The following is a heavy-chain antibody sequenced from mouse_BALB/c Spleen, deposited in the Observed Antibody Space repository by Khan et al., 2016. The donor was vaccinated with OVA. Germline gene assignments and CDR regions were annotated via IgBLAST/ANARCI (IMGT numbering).Heavy chain of an antibody. Sequence: EVQLHESGGDLVKPGGSLKLSCAASGFTFSTYSMSWVRQTPDKRLEWVATVSTGGGYTYYPDSVKGRFTISRDNAKNTLYLQMSSLKSEDTAKFYGTRYDDYYDSEGFAYWGQGTLVTVSA. CDR1: GFTFSTYS. D-gene: IGHD1-1*01. CDR3: TRYDDYYDSEGFAY. V-gene: IGHV5-6*01. CDR2: VSTGGGYT. J-gene: IGHJ3*01.